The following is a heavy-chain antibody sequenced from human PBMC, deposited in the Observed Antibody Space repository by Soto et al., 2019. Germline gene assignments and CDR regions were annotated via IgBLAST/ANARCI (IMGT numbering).Heavy chain of an antibody. CDR2: IYPGDSDT. V-gene: IGHV5-51*01. CDR3: ASYYYDSSGYPPYLDY. Sequence: GESLKISCKGSGYSFTSYWIGWVRQMPGKGLEWMGIIYPGDSDTRYSPSFQGQVTISADKSISTAYLQWSSLKASDTAMYYCASYYYDSSGYPPYLDYWGQGTLVTVSS. D-gene: IGHD3-22*01. CDR1: GYSFTSYW. J-gene: IGHJ4*02.